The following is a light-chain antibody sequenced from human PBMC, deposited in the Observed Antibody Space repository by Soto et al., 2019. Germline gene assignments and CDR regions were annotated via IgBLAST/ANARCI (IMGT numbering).Light chain of an antibody. V-gene: IGLV2-14*03. J-gene: IGLJ2*01. CDR1: SSDVGGYNS. CDR3: TSFPATPPHVV. CDR2: DVV. Sequence: QSALTQPASISGSPGQSITLSCIGTSSDVGGYNSVAWYQQRPGKAPKLIIFDVVSRPSGISDRFSGSRSGSTASRTISGLRPEAEPVDNGTSFPATPPHVVFGGGTKVTVL.